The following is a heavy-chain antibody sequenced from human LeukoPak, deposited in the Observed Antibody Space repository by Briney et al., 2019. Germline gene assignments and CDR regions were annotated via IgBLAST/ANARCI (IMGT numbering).Heavy chain of an antibody. CDR1: GFTFSSYA. V-gene: IGHV3-21*01. CDR3: ARTYYYDSSGLYYFDY. CDR2: ISSSSSYI. J-gene: IGHJ4*02. Sequence: GGSLRLSCAASGFTFSSYAMNWVRQAPGKGLEWVSSISSSSSYIYYADSVKGRFTISRDNAKKSLYLQMNSLRAEGTAVYYCARTYYYDSSGLYYFDYWGQGTLVTVSS. D-gene: IGHD3-22*01.